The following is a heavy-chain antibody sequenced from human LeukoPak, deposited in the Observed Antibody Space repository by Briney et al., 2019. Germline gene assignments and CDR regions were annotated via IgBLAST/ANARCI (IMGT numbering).Heavy chain of an antibody. CDR2: INPSGGST. J-gene: IGHJ6*02. CDR1: GYTFTSYY. D-gene: IGHD3-10*01. Sequence: ASVKVSCKASGYTFTSYYMHWVRQAPGQGLEWMGIINPSGGSTSYAQKFQGRVTMTRDMSTSTVYMELSSLRSEDTAVYYCARQLRMGRSQAPDYGMDVWRQGTTVTVSS. V-gene: IGHV1-46*01. CDR3: ARQLRMGRSQAPDYGMDV.